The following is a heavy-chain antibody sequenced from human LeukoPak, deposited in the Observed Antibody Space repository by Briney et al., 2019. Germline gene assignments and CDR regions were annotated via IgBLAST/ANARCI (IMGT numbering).Heavy chain of an antibody. J-gene: IGHJ4*02. D-gene: IGHD4-17*01. Sequence: GGSLRLSCAASGFIFSTHSMNWVRQAQGKGLEWVASVNTGGTATHYADSVKGRFTISRDNAKNSLYLQMNSLRAEDTAVYYCARGDYGNPNFDYWGQGTLVTVSS. CDR1: GFIFSTHS. CDR2: VNTGGTAT. CDR3: ARGDYGNPNFDY. V-gene: IGHV3-21*01.